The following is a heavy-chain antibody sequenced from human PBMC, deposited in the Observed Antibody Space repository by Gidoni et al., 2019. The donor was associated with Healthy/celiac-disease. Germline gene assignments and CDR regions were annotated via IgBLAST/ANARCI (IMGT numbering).Heavy chain of an antibody. CDR1: GFTFSSYA. D-gene: IGHD4-17*01. Sequence: EVQLLESGGGLVQPGGSLRLSCAASGFTFSSYAMSWVRQAPGKGLEWVSDISGSGGSTYYADSVKGRFTISRDNSKNTLYLQMNSLRAEDTAVYYCAKDQLPLVDGDYKGWGQGTLVTVSS. CDR3: AKDQLPLVDGDYKG. J-gene: IGHJ4*02. CDR2: ISGSGGST. V-gene: IGHV3-23*01.